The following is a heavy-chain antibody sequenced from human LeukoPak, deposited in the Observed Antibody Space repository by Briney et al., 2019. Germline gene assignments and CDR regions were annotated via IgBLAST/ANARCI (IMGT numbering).Heavy chain of an antibody. Sequence: GASVKVSCKASGYTFTGYYMHWVRQAPGQGLEWMGWINPNSGGTNYAQKFQGRVTMTRDTSISTAYMELSRLRSDDTAVYHCARVYSSGWAVDYWGQGTLVTVSS. D-gene: IGHD6-19*01. CDR1: GYTFTGYY. CDR3: ARVYSSGWAVDY. V-gene: IGHV1-2*02. J-gene: IGHJ4*02. CDR2: INPNSGGT.